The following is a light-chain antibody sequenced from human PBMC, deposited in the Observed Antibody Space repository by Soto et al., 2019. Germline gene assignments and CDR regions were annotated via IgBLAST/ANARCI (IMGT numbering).Light chain of an antibody. V-gene: IGKV3-11*01. CDR1: QSVSSY. CDR3: QHRSEWPVS. CDR2: GAS. Sequence: EIVFTQSPATLSLSPGERATLSCRASQSVSSYLAWYQQKPGQAPRLLIYGASKRATGIPDRFSGSGFGTDFTLTISTLEPDDFGVYYCQHRSEWPVSFGQGTRLEIK. J-gene: IGKJ5*01.